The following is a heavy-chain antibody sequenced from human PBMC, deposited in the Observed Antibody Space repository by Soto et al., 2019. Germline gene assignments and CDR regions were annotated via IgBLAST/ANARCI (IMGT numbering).Heavy chain of an antibody. D-gene: IGHD3-10*01. CDR2: ISSSSSYT. J-gene: IGHJ3*02. CDR1: GFTFSDYY. V-gene: IGHV3-11*06. CDR3: ARDPGNTGGAVGAFDI. Sequence: PGGSLRLSCAASGFTFSDYYMSWIRQAPGKGLEWVSYISSSSSYTNYADSVKGRFTISRDNAKNSLYLQMNSLRAEDTAVYYCARDPGNTGGAVGAFDIWGQGTMVTVSS.